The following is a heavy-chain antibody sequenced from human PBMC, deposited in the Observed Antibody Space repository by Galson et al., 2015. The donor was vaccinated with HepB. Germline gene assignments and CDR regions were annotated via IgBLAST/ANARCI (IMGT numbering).Heavy chain of an antibody. Sequence: SLRLSCAASGFTFNNYDMTWVRQAPGKGLEWVSTVADNGVNTYYADSVKGRFTISRDNSKNTLYLQMNSLRAEDTAVYYCVNLRLFWGQGTLVTVSS. D-gene: IGHD4/OR15-4a*01. CDR2: VADNGVNT. V-gene: IGHV3-23*01. CDR1: GFTFNNYD. J-gene: IGHJ4*02. CDR3: VNLRLF.